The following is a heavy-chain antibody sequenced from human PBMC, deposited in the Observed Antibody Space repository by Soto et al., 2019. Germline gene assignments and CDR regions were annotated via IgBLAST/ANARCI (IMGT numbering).Heavy chain of an antibody. D-gene: IGHD4-17*01. V-gene: IGHV4-30-4*01. J-gene: IGHJ4*02. Sequence: VQLQESGPGLVRPSETLSLTCTVPGGSISSGNFYWSWIRQPPGKGLEWIGYIYFSGRTYYSPSLKSRLTISLNTSKNQFSLKLSSVTAADTAVYYCAHDSHGGTTDFDLWGQGALVTVSS. CDR1: GGSISSGNFY. CDR2: IYFSGRT. CDR3: AHDSHGGTTDFDL.